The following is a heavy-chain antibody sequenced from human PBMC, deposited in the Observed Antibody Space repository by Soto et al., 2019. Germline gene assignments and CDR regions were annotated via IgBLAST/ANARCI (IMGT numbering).Heavy chain of an antibody. Sequence: EVQLLESGGGLVQPGGSLRLSCAASGFTFSSYWMSWVRQAPGKGLEWVANIKQDGSEKYYVDSVKGRFTISRDNAKNSLYLQMNSLRAEDTAVYYCARGPPYIVVVVAAGRFDYWGQGTLVTVSS. CDR1: GFTFSSYW. D-gene: IGHD2-15*01. V-gene: IGHV3-7*03. CDR2: IKQDGSEK. CDR3: ARGPPYIVVVVAAGRFDY. J-gene: IGHJ4*02.